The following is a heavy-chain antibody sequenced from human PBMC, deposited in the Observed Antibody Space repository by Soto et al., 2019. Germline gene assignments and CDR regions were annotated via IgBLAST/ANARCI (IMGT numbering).Heavy chain of an antibody. D-gene: IGHD2-21*02. V-gene: IGHV2-5*02. Sequence: TLVNPTQTLTLTCTFSGFSLSTSGVGVGWIRQPPGKALEWLALIYWDDDKRYSPSLRSRLTITKDTSKNQVVLTMTNMDPVDTATYYCIQSRCGGDCLQSYASYYYYGMDVWGQGTTVTVSS. CDR2: IYWDDDK. CDR1: GFSLSTSGVG. J-gene: IGHJ6*02. CDR3: IQSRCGGDCLQSYASYYYYGMDV.